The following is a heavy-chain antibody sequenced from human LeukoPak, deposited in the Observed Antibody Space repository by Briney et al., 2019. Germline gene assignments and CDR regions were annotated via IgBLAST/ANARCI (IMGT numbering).Heavy chain of an antibody. CDR1: GGSFSGYY. Sequence: TSETLSLTCAVYGGSFSGYYWSWNRQPPGKGLEWIGEINHSGSTNYNPSLKSRVTISVDTSKNQFSLKLSFVTTADTAVYYCARALGYCSGGSCTRGYNWFDPWGQGTLVTVPS. D-gene: IGHD2-15*01. J-gene: IGHJ5*02. CDR3: ARALGYCSGGSCTRGYNWFDP. V-gene: IGHV4-34*01. CDR2: INHSGST.